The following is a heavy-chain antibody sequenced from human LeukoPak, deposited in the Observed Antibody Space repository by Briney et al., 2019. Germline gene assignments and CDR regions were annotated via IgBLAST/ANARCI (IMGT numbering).Heavy chain of an antibody. Sequence: SETLSLTCSVSGGSISSYYWSWIRQSPGKGLEWIGYIYYSGSTNYNPSLKSRVTISVDTSKNQFSLKLSSVTAADTAVYYCARHSSSGWNWFDPWGQGILVTVSS. CDR1: GGSISSYY. D-gene: IGHD6-19*01. CDR3: ARHSSSGWNWFDP. J-gene: IGHJ5*02. V-gene: IGHV4-59*08. CDR2: IYYSGST.